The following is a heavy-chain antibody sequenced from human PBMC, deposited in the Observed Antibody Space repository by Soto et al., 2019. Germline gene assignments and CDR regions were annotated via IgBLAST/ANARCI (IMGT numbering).Heavy chain of an antibody. CDR1: GINFKTAW. CDR2: IKSKAYGETV. CDR3: PTDAPPSSGSEL. V-gene: IGHV3-15*01. J-gene: IGHJ4*02. D-gene: IGHD1-26*01. Sequence: EVRLVESGGGLVKPGGSLRLSCVASGINFKTAWMSWVRQAPGKGLEWVGLIKSKAYGETVDYAGPGRGSISISRDDSENTIYLQMSSLESEDTAVYYCPTDAPPSSGSELWGQGTLVTVSS.